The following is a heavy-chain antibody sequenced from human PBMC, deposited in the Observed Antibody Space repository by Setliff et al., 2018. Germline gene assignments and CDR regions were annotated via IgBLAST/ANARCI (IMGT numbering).Heavy chain of an antibody. CDR1: GFTFSNYA. CDR2: ISNSGGGT. Sequence: PGGSLRLSCAAYGFTFSNYAMSWVRQAPGKGLEWVSAISNSGGGTYYADSVKGRFTISRDNSKNTLFLQMNSLRAEDTAVYYCAKDVAITIFGVVTSSPHWGQGTLVTVSS. V-gene: IGHV3-23*01. D-gene: IGHD3-3*01. J-gene: IGHJ4*02. CDR3: AKDVAITIFGVVTSSPH.